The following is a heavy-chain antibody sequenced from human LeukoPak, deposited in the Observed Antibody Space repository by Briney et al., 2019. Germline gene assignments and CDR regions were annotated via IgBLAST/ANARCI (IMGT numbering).Heavy chain of an antibody. CDR1: GGSISSSSYY. Sequence: PSETLSLTCTVSGGSISSSSYYWGWIRQPPGKGLEWIGSIYYSGSTYYNPSLKSRVTISVDTSKNQFSLKLSSVTAADTAVYYCARAVDGEFDYWGQGTLVTVSS. J-gene: IGHJ4*02. D-gene: IGHD5-12*01. CDR2: IYYSGST. CDR3: ARAVDGEFDY. V-gene: IGHV4-39*07.